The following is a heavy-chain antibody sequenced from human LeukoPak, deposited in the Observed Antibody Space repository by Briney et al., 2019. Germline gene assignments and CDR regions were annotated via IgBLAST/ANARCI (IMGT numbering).Heavy chain of an antibody. V-gene: IGHV1-8*01. CDR2: MNPNSGNT. D-gene: IGHD3-10*01. Sequence: ASVKVSCKASGYTFTSYDINWVRQATGQGLEWMGWMNPNSGNTGYPQKFQGRVTMTRDTSITTAYMELSSLRSEDTAVYYCARSGFGSGISFDLWGQGTLVTVSS. CDR1: GYTFTSYD. CDR3: ARSGFGSGISFDL. J-gene: IGHJ5*02.